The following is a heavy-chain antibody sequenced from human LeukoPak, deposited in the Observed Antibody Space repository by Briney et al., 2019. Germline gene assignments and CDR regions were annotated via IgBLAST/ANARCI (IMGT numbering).Heavy chain of an antibody. J-gene: IGHJ5*02. CDR1: GYTFTGHY. D-gene: IGHD3-10*01. CDR2: INPNNGGT. CDR3: ARDAESLITLNRGVIVNWFDP. V-gene: IGHV1-2*02. Sequence: ASVKVSCTASGYTFTGHYMHWVRQAPGQEPEWMGWINPNNGGTRYAQKFQGRVTMTRDTSISTAYMELTRLRSDDTAVYYRARDAESLITLNRGVIVNWFDPWGQGTLVTVSS.